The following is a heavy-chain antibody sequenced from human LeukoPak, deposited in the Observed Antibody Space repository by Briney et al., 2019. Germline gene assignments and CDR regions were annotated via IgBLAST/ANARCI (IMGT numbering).Heavy chain of an antibody. Sequence: SETLSLTCTVSGGSISSGGYYWSWIRQHPGKGLEWIGYIYYSGSTYYNPSLKSRVTISVDTSKNQFSLKLSSVTAADTAVYYCARESYCSSTSCYSDYYYYGMDVWGQGTTVTVSS. CDR2: IYYSGST. D-gene: IGHD2-2*01. CDR3: ARESYCSSTSCYSDYYYYGMDV. J-gene: IGHJ6*02. V-gene: IGHV4-31*03. CDR1: GGSISSGGYY.